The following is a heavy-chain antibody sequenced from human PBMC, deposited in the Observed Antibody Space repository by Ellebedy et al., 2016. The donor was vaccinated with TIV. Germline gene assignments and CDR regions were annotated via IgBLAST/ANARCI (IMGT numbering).Heavy chain of an antibody. CDR3: TRDLTTLAAAGTGIYYYTMDV. D-gene: IGHD6-13*01. CDR2: IRSKAYGETT. CDR1: GFTLEDHG. Sequence: GESLKISXSVSGFTLEDHGMSWVRQAPGKGLEWVSFIRSKAYGETTEYAASVKGRFTISRDDSKSIAYLQMNSLKAEDTAVYYCTRDLTTLAAAGTGIYYYTMDVWGQGTTVTVSS. V-gene: IGHV3-49*04. J-gene: IGHJ6*02.